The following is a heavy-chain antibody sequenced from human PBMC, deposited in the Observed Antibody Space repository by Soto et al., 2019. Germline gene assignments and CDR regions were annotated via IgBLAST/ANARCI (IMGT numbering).Heavy chain of an antibody. CDR1: GYTFTSYY. J-gene: IGHJ6*02. D-gene: IGHD2-8*01. Sequence: GASVKVSCKASGYTFTSYYMHWVRQAPGQGLEWMGVVNPSGGSTSYAQKFQGRVTMTRDTSTSTVYMELSSLRSEDTAVYYCARDHRVLMVYARKTYYYYGMDVWGQGTTVTVSS. V-gene: IGHV1-46*01. CDR3: ARDHRVLMVYARKTYYYYGMDV. CDR2: VNPSGGST.